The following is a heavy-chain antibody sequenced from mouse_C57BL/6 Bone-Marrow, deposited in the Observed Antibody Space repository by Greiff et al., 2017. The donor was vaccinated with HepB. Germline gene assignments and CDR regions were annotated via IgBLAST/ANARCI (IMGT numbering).Heavy chain of an antibody. CDR1: GFTFSSYG. V-gene: IGHV5-6*01. CDR2: ISSGGSYT. D-gene: IGHD1-1*01. CDR3: ARQDYYGSSLYWYFDV. J-gene: IGHJ1*03. Sequence: EVKLQESGGDLVKPGGSLKLSCAASGFTFSSYGMSWVRQTPDKRLEWVATISSGGSYTYYPDSVKGRFTISRDNAKNTLYLQMSSLKSEDTAMYYCARQDYYGSSLYWYFDVWGTGTTVTVSS.